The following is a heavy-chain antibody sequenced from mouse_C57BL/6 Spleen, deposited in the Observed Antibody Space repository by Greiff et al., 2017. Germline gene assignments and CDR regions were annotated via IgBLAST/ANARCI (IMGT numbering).Heavy chain of an antibody. D-gene: IGHD1-1*01. CDR3: ARSYYYGSSYGFAY. CDR1: GYTFTSYW. Sequence: QVQLQQPGAELVKPGASVKLSCKASGYTFTSYWTHWVKQRPGQGLEWIGMIHPNSGSTNYNEKFKSKATLTVDKSSSTAYMQLSSLTSEDSAVYYCARSYYYGSSYGFAYWGQGTLVTVSA. V-gene: IGHV1-64*01. J-gene: IGHJ3*01. CDR2: IHPNSGST.